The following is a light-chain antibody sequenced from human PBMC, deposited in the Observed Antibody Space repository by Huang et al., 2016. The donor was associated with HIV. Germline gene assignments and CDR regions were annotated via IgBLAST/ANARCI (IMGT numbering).Light chain of an antibody. J-gene: IGKJ1*01. V-gene: IGKV1-NL1*01. CDR1: QGIGNS. CDR2: ATS. Sequence: DTQMTQSPSSLSASVGDRVTITCRATQGIGNSLAWYQQKPGKAPRLLLYATSRLESGVPSRFSGSGSGTHYTLTINTLQPEDIGSYYCQQYHTIPWTFGQGTKVEVK. CDR3: QQYHTIPWT.